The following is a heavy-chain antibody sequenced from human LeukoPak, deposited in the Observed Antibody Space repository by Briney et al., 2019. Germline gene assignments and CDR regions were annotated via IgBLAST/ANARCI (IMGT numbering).Heavy chain of an antibody. D-gene: IGHD3-16*01. Sequence: GGSLRLSCAASGFTFSTYWMHWVRQAPGKGLVWVSRINSDGSRTTYADSVKGRFTISRDNAKNTLYLQMNSLKTEDTAVYYCVKGALDYLSYFDYWGQGTLVTVSS. V-gene: IGHV3-74*01. J-gene: IGHJ4*02. CDR3: VKGALDYLSYFDY. CDR1: GFTFSTYW. CDR2: INSDGSRT.